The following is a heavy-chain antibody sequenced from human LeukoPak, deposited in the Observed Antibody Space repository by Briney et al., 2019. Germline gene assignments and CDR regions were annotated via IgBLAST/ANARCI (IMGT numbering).Heavy chain of an antibody. J-gene: IGHJ1*01. CDR3: VRDSSSWSWAEYFQH. CDR2: ISWNSGSI. V-gene: IGHV3-9*01. Sequence: GGSLRLSCAGSGFTFDDYAMHWVRQAPGKGLEWVSGISWNSGSIGYADSVKGRFTISRDNAKNSLYLQMNSLRVEDTALYYCVRDSSSWSWAEYFQHWGQGTLVTVSS. CDR1: GFTFDDYA. D-gene: IGHD6-13*01.